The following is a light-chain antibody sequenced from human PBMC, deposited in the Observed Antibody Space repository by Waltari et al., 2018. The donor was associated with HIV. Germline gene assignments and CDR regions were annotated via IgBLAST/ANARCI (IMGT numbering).Light chain of an antibody. Sequence: QSVLTQPPSVSGAPGQRVTISCTGSSSNIGAGYDVHWYQQLPGTAPKLLIYGNSNRPSGVPDRFSGSKSGTSASLTISGAQAMDESDYYCQASDTWTVFGGGTKLTVL. CDR2: GNS. CDR1: SSNIGAGYD. J-gene: IGLJ2*01. V-gene: IGLV1-40*01. CDR3: QASDTWTV.